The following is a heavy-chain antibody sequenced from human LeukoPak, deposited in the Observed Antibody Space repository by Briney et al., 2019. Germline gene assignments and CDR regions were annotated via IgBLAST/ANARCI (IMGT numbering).Heavy chain of an antibody. CDR3: ARDLGYYDSSGSQPPNWFAP. D-gene: IGHD3-22*01. CDR2: IYYSGST. J-gene: IGHJ5*02. CDR1: GGSISSGSYY. V-gene: IGHV4-39*07. Sequence: SPSETLPLTCTVSGGSISSGSYYWGWIRQPPGKWRGWGGSIYYSGSTYYNPSLKRRVTISVDTSKNQFSLKLSSVPAADTAVHYCARDLGYYDSSGSQPPNWFAPWGQGTLVTVSS.